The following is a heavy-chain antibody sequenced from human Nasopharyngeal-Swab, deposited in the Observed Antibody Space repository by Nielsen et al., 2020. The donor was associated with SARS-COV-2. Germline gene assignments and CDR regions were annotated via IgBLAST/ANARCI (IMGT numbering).Heavy chain of an antibody. J-gene: IGHJ4*02. Sequence: GESLKISCDASGFTFRSYAMHWVRQAPGKGLEWVAVISYDGSIKKSADSVEGRFTISRDNSKNTLYLQMNSLRTDDTAVYYCARGGSSGESSFDYWGQGTLVTVSA. CDR2: ISYDGSIK. V-gene: IGHV3-30-3*01. CDR1: GFTFRSYA. D-gene: IGHD5-12*01. CDR3: ARGGSSGESSFDY.